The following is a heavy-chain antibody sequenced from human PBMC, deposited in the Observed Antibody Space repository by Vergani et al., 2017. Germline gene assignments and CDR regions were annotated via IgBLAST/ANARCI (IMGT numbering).Heavy chain of an antibody. J-gene: IGHJ4*02. CDR3: ARVGTSSNRDYFDY. D-gene: IGHD2-2*01. CDR2: INPNSGGT. CDR1: GYTFTDYF. Sequence: QVQLVQSGAEVMKPGASVKVSCKASGYTFTDYFMHWVRQAPGQGLEWMGWINPNSGGTNYAQKFQGRVTMTRDTSISTAYMELSNLRSDDTAVYYCARVGTSSNRDYFDYWGQGTLVTVSS. V-gene: IGHV1-2*02.